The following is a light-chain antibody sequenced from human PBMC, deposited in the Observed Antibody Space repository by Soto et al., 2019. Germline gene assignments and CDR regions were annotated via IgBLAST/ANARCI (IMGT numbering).Light chain of an antibody. CDR1: QSVTIK. Sequence: EIVLTQSPAILSLSPGERATLYCRASQSVTIKLAWYQQKPGQPPRLLIYDASTRATGTPARFSGSGSGTDFTLSISSLEPEEFGFYFCQHRANRPLTFGGGTKVEI. V-gene: IGKV3-11*01. CDR3: QHRANRPLT. J-gene: IGKJ4*01. CDR2: DAS.